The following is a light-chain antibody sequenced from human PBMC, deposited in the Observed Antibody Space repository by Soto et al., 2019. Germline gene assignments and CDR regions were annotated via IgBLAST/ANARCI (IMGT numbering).Light chain of an antibody. J-gene: IGLJ2*01. V-gene: IGLV2-8*01. CDR2: EVT. CDR1: ISDVGAYNY. CDR3: NSSAGSNNLV. Sequence: QSALTQPPSASGSPGQSVTISCTGTISDVGAYNYVSWYQQHPGEVPKLLMYEVTQRPSGVPDRFSGSKSANTAPLTVSGLQDEDEADYYCNSSAGSNNLVFGGGTKLTVL.